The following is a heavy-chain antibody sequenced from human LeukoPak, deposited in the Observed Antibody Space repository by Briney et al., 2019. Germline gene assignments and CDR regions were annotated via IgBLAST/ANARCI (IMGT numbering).Heavy chain of an antibody. Sequence: GGSLRLSCAASGFTFSDSYMTWVRQAPGKGLEWLSYISGNSGDTNYADSVKGRFTISRDNSKNTLYLQMNSLRAEDTAVYYCARVWDSSGYFGDYWGQGTLVTVSS. D-gene: IGHD3-22*01. V-gene: IGHV3-11*06. J-gene: IGHJ4*02. CDR3: ARVWDSSGYFGDY. CDR1: GFTFSDSY. CDR2: ISGNSGDT.